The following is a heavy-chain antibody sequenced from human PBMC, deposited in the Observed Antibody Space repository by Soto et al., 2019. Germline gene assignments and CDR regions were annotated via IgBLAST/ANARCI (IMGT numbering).Heavy chain of an antibody. J-gene: IGHJ6*03. CDR3: AKGDCSSTSCYSTRLYYYYYMDV. V-gene: IGHV3-23*01. Sequence: EVQLLESGGGLVQPGGSLRLSCAASGFTFSSNAMSWVRQAPGKGLEWGSAISGSGGNTYYADSVKGRFTISRDNSKNPLYLQMNSLRAEDTAVYYCAKGDCSSTSCYSTRLYYYYYMDVWGKGTTVTVSS. D-gene: IGHD2-2*01. CDR1: GFTFSSNA. CDR2: ISGSGGNT.